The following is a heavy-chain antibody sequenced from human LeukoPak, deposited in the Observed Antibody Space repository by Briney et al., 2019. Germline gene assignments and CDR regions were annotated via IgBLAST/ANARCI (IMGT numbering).Heavy chain of an antibody. J-gene: IGHJ4*02. CDR1: GESSFSSYY. Sequence: PSETLSLTCAVNGESSFSSYYWSWIRQTPGGALEWIGEINHSGYTNYNPSLKSRVTLSIDTSKNQFSLRLNSVTAADTAVYYCSRQVVGNDYWGQGTLVTVSS. V-gene: IGHV4-34*01. CDR2: INHSGYT. CDR3: SRQVVGNDY. D-gene: IGHD3-22*01.